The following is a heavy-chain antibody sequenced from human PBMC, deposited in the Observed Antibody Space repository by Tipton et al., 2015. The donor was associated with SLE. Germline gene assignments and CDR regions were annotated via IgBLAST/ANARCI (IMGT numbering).Heavy chain of an antibody. V-gene: IGHV1-18*01. Sequence: QSGAEVKKPGASVKVSCKASGYTFTSYGISWVRQAPGQGLEWMGWISAHNGNTNYAQKLQGRVTMTTDTSTSTAYMELRSLRSDDTAVYYCARDPGRESSSPGFDYWGQGTLVTVSS. CDR1: GYTFTSYG. D-gene: IGHD6-13*01. CDR3: ARDPGRESSSPGFDY. CDR2: ISAHNGNT. J-gene: IGHJ4*02.